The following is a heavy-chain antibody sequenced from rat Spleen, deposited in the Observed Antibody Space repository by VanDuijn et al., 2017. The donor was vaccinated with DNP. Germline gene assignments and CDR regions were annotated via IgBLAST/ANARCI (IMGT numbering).Heavy chain of an antibody. Sequence: EVQLQESGPGLVKPSQSLSLTCSVTGYSITSSYRWNWIRKFQGNKLEWMGYINSAGSTNYNPSLKSRIHITRDNSKNPCFLQVNSVTTEDTATYYCARALTTGITKGMDAWGQGTSVTVSS. D-gene: IGHD1-9*01. J-gene: IGHJ4*01. V-gene: IGHV3-3*01. CDR1: GYSITSSYR. CDR3: ARALTTGITKGMDA. CDR2: INSAGST.